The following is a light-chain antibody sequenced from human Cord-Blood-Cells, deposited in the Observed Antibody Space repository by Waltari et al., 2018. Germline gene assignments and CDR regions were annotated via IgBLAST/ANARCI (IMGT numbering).Light chain of an antibody. J-gene: IGLJ3*02. V-gene: IGLV1-47*01. CDR3: AAWDDSLSGPV. Sequence: QSVLTQPPSASGTPGQRVTISCSGSSSTIGSNYVYWYQQLPGTTPKLLIYRNNQRPSGVPDRVSGSKSGTSASLAISGLRSEDEADYYCAAWDDSLSGPVFGGGTKLTVL. CDR2: RNN. CDR1: SSTIGSNY.